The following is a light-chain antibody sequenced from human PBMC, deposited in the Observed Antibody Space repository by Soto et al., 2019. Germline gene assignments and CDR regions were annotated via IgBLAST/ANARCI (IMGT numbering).Light chain of an antibody. CDR1: QSVSNNY. CDR2: GAS. J-gene: IGKJ1*01. CDR3: QQYGGSPPWT. Sequence: DIVLTQSPGTLSLSPGERSTVSCRASQSVSNNYLAWYQQKPGQAPRLLIYGASNRATGIPDRFSGSGSGTDFTLTISRLEPEDFAVYYCQQYGGSPPWTFGQGTKVDIK. V-gene: IGKV3-20*01.